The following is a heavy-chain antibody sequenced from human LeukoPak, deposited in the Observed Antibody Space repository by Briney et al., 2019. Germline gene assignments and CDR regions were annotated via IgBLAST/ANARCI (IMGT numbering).Heavy chain of an antibody. J-gene: IGHJ4*02. CDR2: IIPIFGTA. CDR1: GYTFTSYA. V-gene: IGHV1-69*13. Sequence: ASVKVSCRASGYTFTSYAMNWVRQAPGQGLEWMGGIIPIFGTANYAQKFQGRVTITADESTSTAYMELSSLRSEDTAVYYCARSIAAGTADYWGQGTLVTVSS. D-gene: IGHD6-13*01. CDR3: ARSIAAGTADY.